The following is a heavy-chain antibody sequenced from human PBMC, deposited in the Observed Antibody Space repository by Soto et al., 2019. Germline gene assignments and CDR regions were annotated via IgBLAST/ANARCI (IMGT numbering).Heavy chain of an antibody. CDR2: IIGSGGST. CDR1: GFTFSSYA. Sequence: GGSLRLSCAASGFTFSSYAMSWVRQAPGKGLEWVSAIIGSGGSTYNAGSVKGRFTISRKNSKNTLYLQMNSLRAEDTAVYYCAKSPADYYDSSGYYSGSDYWGQGTLVTVSS. D-gene: IGHD3-22*01. V-gene: IGHV3-23*01. CDR3: AKSPADYYDSSGYYSGSDY. J-gene: IGHJ4*02.